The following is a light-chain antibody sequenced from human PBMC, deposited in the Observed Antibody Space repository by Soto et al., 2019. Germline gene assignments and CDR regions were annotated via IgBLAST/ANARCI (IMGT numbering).Light chain of an antibody. CDR1: QSVSSY. V-gene: IGKV3-11*01. Sequence: PGERATLSCRASQSVSSYLAWYQQKPGQAPRLLIYDASNRATGIPARFSGSGSGTDFTLTISSLEPEDFAVYYCQQRSNWPPGWTFGQGTKVDI. CDR2: DAS. J-gene: IGKJ1*01. CDR3: QQRSNWPPGWT.